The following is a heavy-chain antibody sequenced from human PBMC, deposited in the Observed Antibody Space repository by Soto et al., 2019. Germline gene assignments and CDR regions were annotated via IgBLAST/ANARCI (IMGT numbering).Heavy chain of an antibody. CDR1: GYPFTGYY. J-gene: IGHJ4*02. CDR2: INPNSGGT. Sequence: ASVKVSCKASGYPFTGYYMHWVRQAPGQGLEWMGWINPNSGGTNYAQKFQGRVTMTRDTSISTAYMQLSRLRYDDTAVYYCARGFEYSSSWYNYWGQGTLVTVSS. CDR3: ARGFEYSSSWYNY. D-gene: IGHD6-13*01. V-gene: IGHV1-2*02.